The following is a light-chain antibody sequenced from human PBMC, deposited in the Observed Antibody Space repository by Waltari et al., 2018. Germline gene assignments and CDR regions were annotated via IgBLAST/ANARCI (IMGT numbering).Light chain of an antibody. J-gene: IGLJ3*02. V-gene: IGLV1-40*01. CDR1: SSNLGSGYD. CDR2: DNT. CDR3: QAYDNSLGESV. Sequence: QSVLTQPPSVSGAPGQTISISCTGGSSNLGSGYDVHWYKQLPGTAPKLLIYDNTTRPSVVPDRFSGSKSDSSASLAISGLQAEDEADYYCQAYDNSLGESVFGGGTKLTVL.